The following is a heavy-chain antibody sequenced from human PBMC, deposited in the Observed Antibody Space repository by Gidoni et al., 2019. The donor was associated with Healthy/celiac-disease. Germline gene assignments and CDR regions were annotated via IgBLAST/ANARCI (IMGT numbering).Heavy chain of an antibody. Sequence: QVQLQESGPGLVTPSETLSLTCTVSGGSISSYYWIWIRQHPGKGLEWIGYIYYSGSTNYNPSRKSRVTISVDTSKNQFSLKLSSVTAADTAVYYWARADTIFGVVIAFEIWGQGTMVTVSS. CDR2: IYYSGST. CDR1: GGSISSYY. V-gene: IGHV4-59*01. CDR3: ARADTIFGVVIAFEI. J-gene: IGHJ3*02. D-gene: IGHD3-3*01.